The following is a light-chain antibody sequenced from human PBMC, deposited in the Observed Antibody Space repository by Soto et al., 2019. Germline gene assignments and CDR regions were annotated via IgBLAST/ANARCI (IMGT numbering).Light chain of an antibody. V-gene: IGKV3D-15*01. CDR1: QSVSSN. Sequence: IVMTQSPATLSVSPGERATLFCRASQSVSSNLAWYQQRPGQAPRLLIFGAYTRATGIPARFSGSGSGTEFTLTISSLQSEDSAVYYCQQYNHWPLTFGGGTKV. CDR2: GAY. CDR3: QQYNHWPLT. J-gene: IGKJ4*01.